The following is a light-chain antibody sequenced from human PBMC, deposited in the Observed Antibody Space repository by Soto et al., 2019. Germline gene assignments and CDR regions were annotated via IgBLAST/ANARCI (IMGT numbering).Light chain of an antibody. CDR2: SNN. V-gene: IGLV1-47*02. Sequence: QSVLTQPPSASGTPGQRVTISCSGSSANIGSNFVYWYQQLPGTAPKLLIYSNNQRPSGVPDRFSGSKSGTSASLAISGLRYEDEADYYCAAWDDRLSGWVFGGGTKLTVL. CDR1: SANIGSNF. CDR3: AAWDDRLSGWV. J-gene: IGLJ3*02.